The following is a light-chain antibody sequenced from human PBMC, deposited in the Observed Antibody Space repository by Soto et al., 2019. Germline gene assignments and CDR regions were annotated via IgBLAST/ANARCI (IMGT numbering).Light chain of an antibody. Sequence: DFEMTQSPSSLSAFVGDRVTMTCRASQSIGTFLSWYQQKSGRAPKLLIYAASSLHIGVPSRFSGSGSGTNFTLTISSLQPEDFATYFCQQNYDTPITFGQGTRLEIK. CDR2: AAS. J-gene: IGKJ5*01. CDR1: QSIGTF. V-gene: IGKV1-39*01. CDR3: QQNYDTPIT.